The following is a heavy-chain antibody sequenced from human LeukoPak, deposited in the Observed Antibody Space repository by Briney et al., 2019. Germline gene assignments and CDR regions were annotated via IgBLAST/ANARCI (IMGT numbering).Heavy chain of an antibody. CDR1: GFPFSTYW. CDR3: ARDRGEGYCSSTSCYRELVY. CDR2: ISSSSSTI. J-gene: IGHJ4*02. V-gene: IGHV3-48*01. Sequence: GGSLRLSCAASGFPFSTYWMSWVRQAPGKGLEWVSYISSSSSTIFYADSVKGRFTISRDNAKNSLYLQMNSLRAEDTAVYYCARDRGEGYCSSTSCYRELVYWGQGTLVTVSS. D-gene: IGHD2-2*02.